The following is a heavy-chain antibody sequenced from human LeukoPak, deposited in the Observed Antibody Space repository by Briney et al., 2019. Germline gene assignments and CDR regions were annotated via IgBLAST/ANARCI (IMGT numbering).Heavy chain of an antibody. V-gene: IGHV3-53*01. Sequence: GGSLRLSCAASGFSVGRNYMSWVRQAPGKGLEWVSVIDSGGSTYYADSVKGRFTISRDNSKNTLYLQMNSLRAEDTAVYYCAGSVVPAAPFDYWGQGTLVTVSS. D-gene: IGHD2-2*01. CDR1: GFSVGRNY. CDR2: IDSGGST. J-gene: IGHJ4*02. CDR3: AGSVVPAAPFDY.